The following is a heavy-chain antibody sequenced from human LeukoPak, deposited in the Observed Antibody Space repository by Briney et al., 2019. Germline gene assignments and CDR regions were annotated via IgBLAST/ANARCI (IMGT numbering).Heavy chain of an antibody. CDR3: ARDHGSGWYGI. D-gene: IGHD6-19*01. J-gene: IGHJ3*02. CDR2: LYSGGST. CDR1: GFTFSSYG. Sequence: PGGSLRLSCAASGFTFSSYGMHWVRQAPGKGLEGVSVLYSGGSTYYADSVKGRFTISRDNSKNTLYLQMNSLRAEDTAVYYCARDHGSGWYGIWGQGTMVTVSS. V-gene: IGHV3-66*01.